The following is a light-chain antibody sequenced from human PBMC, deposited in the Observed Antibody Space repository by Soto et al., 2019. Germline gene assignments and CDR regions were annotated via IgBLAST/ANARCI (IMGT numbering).Light chain of an antibody. CDR1: QSVSSD. CDR3: QQRSNWPRT. V-gene: IGKV3-11*01. J-gene: IGKJ1*01. Sequence: EIVMTQSPATLSVSPGERATLSCRASQSVSSDLAWYHQKPGQAPRLLIYDVSNRATDIPARFSGSGSGTDFTLTISSLEPEDLAVYFCQQRSNWPRTFGQGTKVDI. CDR2: DVS.